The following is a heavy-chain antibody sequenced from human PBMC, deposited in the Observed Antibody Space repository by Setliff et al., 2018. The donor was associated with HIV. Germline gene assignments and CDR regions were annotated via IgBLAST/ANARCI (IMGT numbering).Heavy chain of an antibody. J-gene: IGHJ6*03. D-gene: IGHD6-19*01. Sequence: GGSLRLSCAASGFTFSDYYMTWIRQAPGKGLEWISYISNSRTTTSYADSVKGRFTISRDNAKNSLYLQMNSLRDDDTAVYYCARESGYTGGWGYGATYNYYMDVWGKGTTVTVSS. CDR1: GFTFSDYY. V-gene: IGHV3-11*01. CDR2: ISNSRTTT. CDR3: ARESGYTGGWGYGATYNYYMDV.